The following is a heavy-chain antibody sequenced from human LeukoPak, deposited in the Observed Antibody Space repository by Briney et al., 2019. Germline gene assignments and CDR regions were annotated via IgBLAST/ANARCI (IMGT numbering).Heavy chain of an antibody. J-gene: IGHJ4*02. D-gene: IGHD4-11*01. Sequence: SETLSLTCTVSGGSIGSSSYYWGWIRQPPGKGLEWIGSIYYSGSTYYNPSLKSRVTISGDTSKNQFSLKLSSVTVADTAVYYCARGDDGLDYIFDYWGQGTLVTVSS. V-gene: IGHV4-39*07. CDR3: ARGDDGLDYIFDY. CDR1: GGSIGSSSYY. CDR2: IYYSGST.